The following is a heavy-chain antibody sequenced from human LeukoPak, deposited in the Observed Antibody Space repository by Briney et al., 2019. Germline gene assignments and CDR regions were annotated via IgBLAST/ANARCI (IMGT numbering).Heavy chain of an antibody. CDR1: GDSISSSSYY. Sequence: SETLSLTCSVSGDSISSSSYYWGWIRQPPGKGLEWIGSIFYSGSTYYTPSLKSRVTMSLDTSKNQFSLRLTPVTAADTAVYYCARQIAVVEPTDPNWFDSWGQGTLVTVSS. D-gene: IGHD2-21*01. V-gene: IGHV4-39*07. CDR3: ARQIAVVEPTDPNWFDS. CDR2: IFYSGST. J-gene: IGHJ5*01.